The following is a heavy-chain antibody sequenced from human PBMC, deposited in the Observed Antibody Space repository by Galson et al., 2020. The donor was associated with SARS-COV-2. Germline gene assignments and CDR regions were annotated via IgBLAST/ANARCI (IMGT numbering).Heavy chain of an antibody. CDR3: ARDPAPLYGDNYYYGMDV. CDR2: ISYSGST. Sequence: ETSETLSLTCSVSDVSMTSYYWSWIRQPPGKGLEWIGYISYSGSTNYNPSPRSRGTILVALSTKQFSLKLSPVTAADTAVYYCARDPAPLYGDNYYYGMDVWGRGTAVIVSS. CDR1: DVSMTSYY. V-gene: IGHV4-59*01. D-gene: IGHD4-17*01. J-gene: IGHJ6*02.